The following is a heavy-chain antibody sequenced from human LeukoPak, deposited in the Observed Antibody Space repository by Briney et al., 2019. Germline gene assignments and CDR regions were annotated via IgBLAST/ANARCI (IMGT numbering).Heavy chain of an antibody. CDR1: GFTFSSYS. CDR3: ARIEVGSSSWYPPFDY. J-gene: IGHJ4*02. Sequence: PGGSLRLSCAASGFTFSSYSMNWVRQAPGKGLEWVSYISSSSSTIYYADSVKGRFTISRDNAKNSLYLQMNSLRAEDTAVYYCARIEVGSSSWYPPFDYWGQGTLVTVSS. CDR2: ISSSSSTI. V-gene: IGHV3-48*01. D-gene: IGHD6-13*01.